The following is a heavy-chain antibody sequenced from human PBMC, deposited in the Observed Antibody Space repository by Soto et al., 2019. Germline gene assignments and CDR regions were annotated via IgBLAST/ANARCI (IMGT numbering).Heavy chain of an antibody. V-gene: IGHV3-64*04. CDR1: GFTFSSYA. Sequence: GGSLRLSCSASGFTFSSYAMHWVRQAPGKRLEYVSGVRGNGDPPFYADSVKGRFTISRDNSKNTLYLQMNSLRAEDTAVYYCAKELGYNFDYFDYWGQGTLVTVSS. J-gene: IGHJ4*02. CDR3: AKELGYNFDYFDY. CDR2: VRGNGDPP. D-gene: IGHD5-12*01.